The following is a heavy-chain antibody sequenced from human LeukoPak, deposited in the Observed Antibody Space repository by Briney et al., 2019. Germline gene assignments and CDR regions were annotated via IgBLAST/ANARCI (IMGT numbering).Heavy chain of an antibody. CDR1: GFTFSSNE. D-gene: IGHD3-10*01. V-gene: IGHV3-48*03. Sequence: GGSLRLSCAASGFTFSSNEMNWVRQAPGKGLEWLSYISSGGSKIYYADSVKGRFTISRDNAKNSLYLQLNSLRAEDTAVYYCARDGVQGAPRGGYFDYWGQGIQVTVSS. CDR2: ISSGGSKI. J-gene: IGHJ4*02. CDR3: ARDGVQGAPRGGYFDY.